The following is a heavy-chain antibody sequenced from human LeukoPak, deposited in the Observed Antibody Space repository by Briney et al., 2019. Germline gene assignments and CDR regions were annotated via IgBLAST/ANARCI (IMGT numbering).Heavy chain of an antibody. CDR2: IKQDGSEK. Sequence: GGSLRLSCVASGFTFSSRDWMTWVRQAPGKGLEWVANIKQDGSEKNYVDSVKGRFTISRDNAKNSVDLQMNSLRAEDTAVYYCARDRPKASSRFDYWGQGTLVTVSS. J-gene: IGHJ4*02. CDR3: ARDRPKASSRFDY. V-gene: IGHV3-7*01. D-gene: IGHD6-13*01. CDR1: GFTFSSRDW.